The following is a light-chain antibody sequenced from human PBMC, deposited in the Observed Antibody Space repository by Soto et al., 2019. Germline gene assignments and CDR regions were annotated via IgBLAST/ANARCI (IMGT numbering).Light chain of an antibody. CDR3: QKYGSSPQT. CDR2: GES. J-gene: IGKJ1*01. CDR1: QSVSSSY. V-gene: IGKV3-20*01. Sequence: VLTQPPGTLSLSPGDSATLSCRDSQSVSSSYLAWYQQKTGQAPRLLIYGESSRATGIPDRLGGSGSGTDLTLTISRLEPEDFAVYYCQKYGSSPQTCGQGTKVDIK.